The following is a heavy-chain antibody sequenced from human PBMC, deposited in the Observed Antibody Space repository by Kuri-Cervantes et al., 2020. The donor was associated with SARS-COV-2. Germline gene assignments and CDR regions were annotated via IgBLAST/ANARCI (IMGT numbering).Heavy chain of an antibody. CDR3: ARDGGIPFNWFDP. Sequence: SETLSLTCTVSGGSISSGGYYWSWIRQHPGKGLEWIGYIYYSGSTYYNPSLKSRVTISVDTSKNQFSLKLSSVTAADTAVYYCARDGGIPFNWFDPWGQGTLVTVSS. CDR1: GGSISSGGYY. D-gene: IGHD4-23*01. J-gene: IGHJ5*02. V-gene: IGHV4-31*03. CDR2: IYYSGST.